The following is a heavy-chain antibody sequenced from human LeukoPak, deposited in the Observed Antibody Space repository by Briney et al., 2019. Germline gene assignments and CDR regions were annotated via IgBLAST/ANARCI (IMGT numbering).Heavy chain of an antibody. CDR3: ARVAAAGTEYFDY. J-gene: IGHJ4*02. CDR1: GFTVSSNY. CDR2: IYSGGST. D-gene: IGHD6-13*01. Sequence: GGSLRLSCAASGFTVSSNYMTWVRQAPGKGLEWVSLIYSGGSTFYADSVKGRFTISRDNSKNTLYLQMNSLRAEDTAVYYCARVAAAGTEYFDYWGQGTLVPVSS. V-gene: IGHV3-53*01.